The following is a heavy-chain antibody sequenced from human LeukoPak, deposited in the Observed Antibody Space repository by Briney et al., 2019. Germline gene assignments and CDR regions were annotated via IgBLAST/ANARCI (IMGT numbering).Heavy chain of an antibody. J-gene: IGHJ4*02. V-gene: IGHV4-59*01. CDR3: ARVHSSSWYVDY. D-gene: IGHD6-13*01. CDR1: GGSISSYY. CDR2: IYYSGST. Sequence: SETLSLTCTVSGGSISSYYWSWIRQPPGKGLEWIGYIYYSGSTNYNPSLKSRVTISVDTSKNQFPLKLSSVTAADTAVYYCARVHSSSWYVDYCGQGTLVTVSS.